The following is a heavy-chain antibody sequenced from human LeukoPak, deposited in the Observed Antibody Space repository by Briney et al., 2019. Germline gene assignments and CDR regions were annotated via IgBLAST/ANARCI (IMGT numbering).Heavy chain of an antibody. CDR1: GGSFSDYS. CDR3: ARDGIAVFGVITGNYYYMDV. V-gene: IGHV4-34*01. D-gene: IGHD3-3*01. CDR2: VSHGGTT. Sequence: SETLSLTCTVYGGSFSDYSWSWIRQPPGKGLEWIGEVSHGGTTNYNPSLESRVTISIDTPNSQFSLNLKSVTAADSGVYYCARDGIAVFGVITGNYYYMDVWGKGTTVTVSS. J-gene: IGHJ6*03.